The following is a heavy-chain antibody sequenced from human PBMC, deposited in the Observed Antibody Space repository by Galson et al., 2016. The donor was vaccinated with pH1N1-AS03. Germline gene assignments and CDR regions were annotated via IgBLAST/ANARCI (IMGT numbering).Heavy chain of an antibody. V-gene: IGHV1-46*01. CDR3: ARVSAGLTGYYYAMDV. CDR2: INPSDGNT. CDR1: GYTFTSYY. J-gene: IGHJ6*02. D-gene: IGHD4/OR15-4a*01. Sequence: SVKVSCKASGYTFTSYYIHWVRQAPGQGREWMGIINPSDGNTNYAQRFQGRVTMTRDTSTSTAYMELSSLRSDDTAVYYCARVSAGLTGYYYAMDVGGQGTTVTVSS.